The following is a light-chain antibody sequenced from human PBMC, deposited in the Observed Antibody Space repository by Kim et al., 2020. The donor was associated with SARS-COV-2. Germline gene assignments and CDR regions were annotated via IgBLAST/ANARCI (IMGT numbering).Light chain of an antibody. J-gene: IGKJ1*01. Sequence: ASVGDRVAITCRASQGISSYLAWYQQKPGKAPKLLIYAASTLQSGVPSRFSGSGSGTEFTLTISSLQPEDFATYYCQQLNSYPWTFGQGTKVDIK. CDR2: AAS. V-gene: IGKV1-9*01. CDR1: QGISSY. CDR3: QQLNSYPWT.